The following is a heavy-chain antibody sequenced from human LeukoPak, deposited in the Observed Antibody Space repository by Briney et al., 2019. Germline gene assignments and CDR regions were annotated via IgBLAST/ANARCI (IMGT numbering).Heavy chain of an antibody. D-gene: IGHD1-26*01. CDR3: ASGTSSGSLRC. CDR2: IIPIFGTA. CDR1: GGTFSSYA. Sequence: ASVKVSCKASGGTFSSYAISWVRQAPGQGLEWMGRIIPIFGTANYAQKFQGRVTITTDESTSTAYMELSSLRSEDTAVYCCASGTSSGSLRCWGQGTLVTVSS. J-gene: IGHJ4*02. V-gene: IGHV1-69*05.